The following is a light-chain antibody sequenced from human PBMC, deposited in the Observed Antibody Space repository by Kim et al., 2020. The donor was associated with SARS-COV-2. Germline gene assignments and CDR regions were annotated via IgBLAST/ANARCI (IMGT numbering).Light chain of an antibody. Sequence: EIVMTQSPATLSLSPGDRATLSCRASQSVGRHFSWYQKKTGQAPRLLLHDAATRATGIPDRFGGSGAGKEFTLTSSSLQAEDVAVYYCQQYDVWPRPFGQGTKVDIK. J-gene: IGKJ1*01. CDR1: QSVGRH. CDR3: QQYDVWPRP. V-gene: IGKV3-15*01. CDR2: DAA.